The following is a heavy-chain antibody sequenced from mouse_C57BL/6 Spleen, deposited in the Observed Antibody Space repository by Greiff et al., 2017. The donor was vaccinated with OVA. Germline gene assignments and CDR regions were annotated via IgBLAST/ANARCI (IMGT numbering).Heavy chain of an antibody. D-gene: IGHD2-4*01. V-gene: IGHV5-12*01. CDR3: ARGDYDYDWYFDV. Sequence: EVHLVESGGGLVQPGGSLKLSCAASGFTFSDYYMYWVRQTPEKRLEWVAYISNGGGSTYYPDTVKGRFTISRDNAKNTLYLQMSRLKSEDTAMYYCARGDYDYDWYFDVWGTGTTVTVSS. CDR2: ISNGGGST. CDR1: GFTFSDYY. J-gene: IGHJ1*03.